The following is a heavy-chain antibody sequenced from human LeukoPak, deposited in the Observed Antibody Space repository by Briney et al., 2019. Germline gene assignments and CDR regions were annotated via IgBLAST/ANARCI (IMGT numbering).Heavy chain of an antibody. J-gene: IGHJ4*02. CDR2: IIPIFGTA. D-gene: IGHD2-21*01. Sequence: SVKVSCKASGGTFSSYAISWVRQAPGQGLEWMGGIIPIFGTANYAQKFQGRVTITADESTSTAYMELSSPRSEDTAVYYCARVGAYCGGDCYSWYFDYWGQGTLVTVSS. CDR3: ARVGAYCGGDCYSWYFDY. V-gene: IGHV1-69*13. CDR1: GGTFSSYA.